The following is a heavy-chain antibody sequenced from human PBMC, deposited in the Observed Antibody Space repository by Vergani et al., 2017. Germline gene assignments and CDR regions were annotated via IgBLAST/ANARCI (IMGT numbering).Heavy chain of an antibody. CDR3: TTAWGLYYLHGEYFQY. CDR1: GFTFDTYT. J-gene: IGHJ1*01. V-gene: IGHV3-23*01. CDR2: ISSGGGDI. D-gene: IGHD3-10*01. Sequence: EVQLLESGGGLVQPGGSRRHSCAGAGFTFDTYTMAYVRQAPGKGLEWVATISSGGGDIFYADSVKGRFTISRDNSKNTLFLQMNSLKDEDTAVYYCTTAWGLYYLHGEYFQYWGRGTLVSVSS.